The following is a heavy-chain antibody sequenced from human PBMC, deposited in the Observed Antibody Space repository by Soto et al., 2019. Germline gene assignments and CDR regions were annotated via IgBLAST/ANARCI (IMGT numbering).Heavy chain of an antibody. D-gene: IGHD6-19*01. CDR3: AKLGSVQAVAAFWTYFDY. CDR1: GFTFSSYA. V-gene: IGHV3-23*01. J-gene: IGHJ4*02. CDR2: ISGSGGST. Sequence: PGGSLRLSCAASGFTFSSYAMSWVRQAPGKGLEWVSAISGSGGSTYYADSVKGRFTISRDNSKNTLYLQMNSLRAEDTAVYYCAKLGSVQAVAAFWTYFDYWGQGPLVTVAS.